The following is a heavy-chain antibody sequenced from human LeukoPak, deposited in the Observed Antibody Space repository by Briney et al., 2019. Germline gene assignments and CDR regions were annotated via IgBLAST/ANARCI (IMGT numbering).Heavy chain of an antibody. CDR3: ARVLGYYYDSSGYYYDNWFDP. D-gene: IGHD3-22*01. CDR2: ISAYNGNT. J-gene: IGHJ5*02. Sequence: VASVKVSCKAPGYTFTSYGISWVRQAPGQGLEWMGWISAYNGNTNYAQKLQGRVTMTTDTSTSTAYMELRSLRSDDTAVYYCARVLGYYYDSSGYYYDNWFDPWGQGTLVTVSS. CDR1: GYTFTSYG. V-gene: IGHV1-18*01.